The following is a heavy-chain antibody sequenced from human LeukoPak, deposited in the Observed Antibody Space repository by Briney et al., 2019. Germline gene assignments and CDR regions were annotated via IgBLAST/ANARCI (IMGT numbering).Heavy chain of an antibody. J-gene: IGHJ4*02. CDR1: GXTFSSYI. D-gene: IGHD3-10*01. CDR2: ITSIGGST. CDR3: VKDDSYYYGSGSSND. Sequence: GSLRLSCSASGXTFSSYIMHWVRQAPGKGLEYVSAITSIGGSTYYADSVKGRFTISRDNSKNTLYLQMSSLRPEDTAVYYCVKDDSYYYGSGSSNDWGQGTLVTVSS. V-gene: IGHV3-64D*06.